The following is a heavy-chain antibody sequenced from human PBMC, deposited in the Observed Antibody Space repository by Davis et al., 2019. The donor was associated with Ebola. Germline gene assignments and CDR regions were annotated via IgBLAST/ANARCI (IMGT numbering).Heavy chain of an antibody. V-gene: IGHV3-23*01. D-gene: IGHD6-19*01. CDR3: ATKTTVGGNRFDC. J-gene: IGHJ4*02. Sequence: GESLKISCAASGFTFSNSAMSWVRQAPGKGLGWVSSISGSGGTTYYADSVKGRFTISRDNSKNTMYLQMNSLRAEDTAVYYCATKTTVGGNRFDCWGQGTLVTVSS. CDR2: ISGSGGTT. CDR1: GFTFSNSA.